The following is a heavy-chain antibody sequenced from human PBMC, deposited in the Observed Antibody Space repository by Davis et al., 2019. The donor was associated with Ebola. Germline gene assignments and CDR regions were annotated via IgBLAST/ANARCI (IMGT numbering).Heavy chain of an antibody. V-gene: IGHV3-30*03. CDR2: IFFDGSET. CDR3: VRDFFEFSSSSFSDS. CDR1: GFTFSSYW. D-gene: IGHD6-6*01. Sequence: GESLKISCAASGFTFSSYWMSWVRQAPGKGPEWLTYIFFDGSETFYADSVKGRFTISRDNSKNTLYLQMGRLRSDDTAMYYCVRDFFEFSSSSFSDSWGQGTLVTVSS. J-gene: IGHJ4*02.